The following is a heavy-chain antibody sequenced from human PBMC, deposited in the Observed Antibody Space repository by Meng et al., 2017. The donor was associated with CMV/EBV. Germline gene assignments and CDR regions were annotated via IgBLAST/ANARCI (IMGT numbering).Heavy chain of an antibody. J-gene: IGHJ4*02. CDR3: ARDGQRTTLTPFDY. CDR1: GFTFSNYW. CDR2: IISDGSST. D-gene: IGHD4-17*01. V-gene: IGHV3-74*01. Sequence: GGSLRLSCAASGFTFSNYWMHWVRQPPGKGLVWVSRIISDGSSTNYADSVKGRFTITRDNAKNTLYLQMNSLIAEDTAAYYCARDGQRTTLTPFDYWGQGTLVTVSS.